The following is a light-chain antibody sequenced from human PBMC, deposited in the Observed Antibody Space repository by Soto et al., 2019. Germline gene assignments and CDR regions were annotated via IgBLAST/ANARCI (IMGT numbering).Light chain of an antibody. CDR1: SSNIGAGYE. V-gene: IGLV1-40*01. CDR2: GNN. CDR3: QSYDSSLSALYV. J-gene: IGLJ1*01. Sequence: QPVSAERPAGSGCPSRRVPIPCTRNSSNIGAGYEVHWYQQLPGTAPKLLIYGNNNRPSGVPDRFSGSKSGTSASLAITGLQAEDEADYYCQSYDSSLSALYVFGTGTKVTVL.